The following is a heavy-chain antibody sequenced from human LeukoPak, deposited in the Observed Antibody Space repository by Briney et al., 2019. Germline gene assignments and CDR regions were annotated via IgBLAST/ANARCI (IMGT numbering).Heavy chain of an antibody. D-gene: IGHD6-19*01. CDR2: IYYSGST. V-gene: IGHV4-39*01. J-gene: IGHJ4*02. CDR3: ARLSGSGWLRHFDY. Sequence: SETLSLTCAVYGGSFSSYYWGWIRQPPGKGLGWIGSIYYSGSTYYNPSLKSRVTISVDTSENQFSLKLSSVTAADTAVYYCARLSGSGWLRHFDYWGQGTLVTVSS. CDR1: GGSFSSYY.